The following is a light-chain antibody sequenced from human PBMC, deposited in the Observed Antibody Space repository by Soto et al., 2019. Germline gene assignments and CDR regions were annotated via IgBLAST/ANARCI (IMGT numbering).Light chain of an antibody. CDR3: QQSYSTPPT. Sequence: DIQMTQSPSSLSASVGDRVTITCRASQSISSYLNWYQQKPGKAPKLLIYAASSLQSGVPSRFXXXGSXTDFTLAISSLQPEDFATYYCQQSYSTPPTFGQGTKVEIK. CDR2: AAS. V-gene: IGKV1-39*01. CDR1: QSISSY. J-gene: IGKJ1*01.